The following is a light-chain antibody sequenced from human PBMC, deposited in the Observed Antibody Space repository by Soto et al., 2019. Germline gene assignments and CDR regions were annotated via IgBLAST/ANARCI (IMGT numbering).Light chain of an antibody. J-gene: IGKJ5*01. CDR3: QQYGSSPPIT. V-gene: IGKV3-20*01. CDR1: QSLTTNF. Sequence: VLTQSPAILSLSPGERATLSCRASQSLTTNFLAWYQQKPGQAPRLLIYGASSRATGIPDRFSGSGSGTDFTLTISRLEPEDFAVYYCQQYGSSPPITCGQGTRLEI. CDR2: GAS.